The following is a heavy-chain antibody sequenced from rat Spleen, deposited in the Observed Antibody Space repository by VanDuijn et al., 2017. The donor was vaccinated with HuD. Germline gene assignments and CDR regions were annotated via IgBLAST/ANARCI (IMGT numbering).Heavy chain of an antibody. J-gene: IGHJ2*01. CDR2: INSAGST. CDR1: GYSITSSYR. Sequence: EVQLQESGPGLVKPSQSLSLTCSVTGYSITSSYRWNWIRKFPGNKLEWMGYINSAGSTNYNPSLKSRISITRDTSKNQFFLQVNSVTTEDTATYYCARSPTYYGYTEDYFDYWGQGVMVTVSS. CDR3: ARSPTYYGYTEDYFDY. D-gene: IGHD1-9*01. V-gene: IGHV3-3*01.